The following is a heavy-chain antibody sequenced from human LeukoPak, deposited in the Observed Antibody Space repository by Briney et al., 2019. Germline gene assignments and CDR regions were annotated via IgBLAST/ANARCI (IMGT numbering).Heavy chain of an antibody. CDR3: ARDKRKGVDV. J-gene: IGHJ6*04. CDR2: INHSGST. CDR1: GGSFSGYY. Sequence: SETLSLTCAVYGGSFSGYYWSWIRQPPGKGLEWIGEINHSGSTNYNPSLKSRVTVSVDTSKNQFSLKLSSVTAADTAVYYCARDKRKGVDVWGKGTTVTVSS. D-gene: IGHD1-14*01. V-gene: IGHV4-34*01.